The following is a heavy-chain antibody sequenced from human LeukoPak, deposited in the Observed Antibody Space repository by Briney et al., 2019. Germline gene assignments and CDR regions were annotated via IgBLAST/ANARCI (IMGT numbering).Heavy chain of an antibody. CDR1: GFTFDDYG. D-gene: IGHD3-10*01. J-gene: IGHJ4*02. CDR2: INWNGGST. Sequence: GGSLRLSCAASGFTFDDYGMSWVRQAPGKGLEWVSGINWNGGSTGYADSVKGRLTISRDNAKNSLYLQMNSLRAEDTALYYCASDWWFGELPYFDYWGQGTLVTVSS. V-gene: IGHV3-20*04. CDR3: ASDWWFGELPYFDY.